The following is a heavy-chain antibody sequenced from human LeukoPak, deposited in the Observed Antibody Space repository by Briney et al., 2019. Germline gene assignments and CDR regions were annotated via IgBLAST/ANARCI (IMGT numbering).Heavy chain of an antibody. CDR3: AKARQYNSSWFDHFDY. CDR1: GFTFSSYA. J-gene: IGHJ4*02. Sequence: PGGSLRLSCAASGFTFSSYAMTWVRQAPGKGLEWVSALIGSGSSTYYADSVKGRFTISRDNSKNTLYLQMNSLRAEDTAVYYCAKARQYNSSWFDHFDYWGQGTLVTVSS. D-gene: IGHD6-13*01. V-gene: IGHV3-23*01. CDR2: LIGSGSST.